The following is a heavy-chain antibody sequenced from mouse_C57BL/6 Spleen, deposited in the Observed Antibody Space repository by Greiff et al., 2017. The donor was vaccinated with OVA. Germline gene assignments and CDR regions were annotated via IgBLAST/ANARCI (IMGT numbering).Heavy chain of an antibody. CDR1: GYTFTSYW. CDR3: ARSVLLRSGDY. D-gene: IGHD1-1*01. CDR2: IYPGSGST. V-gene: IGHV1-55*01. Sequence: QVQLHQPGAELVKPGASVKMSCKASGYTFTSYWITWVKQRPGQGLEWIGDIYPGSGSTNYNEKFKSKATLAVDTSSSTAYMQLSSLTSEDSAVYYCARSVLLRSGDYWGQGTTLTVSS. J-gene: IGHJ2*01.